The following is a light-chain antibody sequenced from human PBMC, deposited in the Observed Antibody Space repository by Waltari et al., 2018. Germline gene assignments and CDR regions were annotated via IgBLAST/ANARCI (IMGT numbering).Light chain of an antibody. CDR1: QSVSSY. Sequence: EIVLTQSPATLSLSPGERTTLTCRASQSVSSYLAWYQQKPGQPPRLLIYEASNRATGIPARFSGRGSGTDFTLTISSLEPEDVAVYYCQQRRNWPYTFGQGTKLEIK. J-gene: IGKJ2*01. V-gene: IGKV3-11*01. CDR3: QQRRNWPYT. CDR2: EAS.